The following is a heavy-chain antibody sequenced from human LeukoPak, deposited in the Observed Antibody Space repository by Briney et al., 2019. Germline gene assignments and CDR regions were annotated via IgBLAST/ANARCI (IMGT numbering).Heavy chain of an antibody. Sequence: ASVKVSCKASGYTFTGYYMHWVRQAPGQGLEWMGWINPNSGGTNYAQKFQGRVTMTRDTSISTAYMELSRLRSDDTAVYYCARAFISMFRGTESPGPGGTQDYYYYYMDVWGKGTTVTISS. CDR2: INPNSGGT. J-gene: IGHJ6*03. V-gene: IGHV1-2*02. D-gene: IGHD3-10*01. CDR1: GYTFTGYY. CDR3: ARAFISMFRGTESPGPGGTQDYYYYYMDV.